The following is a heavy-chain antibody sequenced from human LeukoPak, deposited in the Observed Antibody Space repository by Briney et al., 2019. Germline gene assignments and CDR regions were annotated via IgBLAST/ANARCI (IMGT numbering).Heavy chain of an antibody. Sequence: GGSLRLSCAASGFTVSTNYMSWVRQAPGKGLEWVSVIYTSGSTYYADSVKGRFTISRDNSKNTLYLQMNSLRAEDTAVYYCAREGSDYGEGVFDYWGQGTLVTVSS. V-gene: IGHV3-53*01. D-gene: IGHD4-17*01. CDR1: GFTVSTNY. CDR3: AREGSDYGEGVFDY. CDR2: IYTSGST. J-gene: IGHJ4*02.